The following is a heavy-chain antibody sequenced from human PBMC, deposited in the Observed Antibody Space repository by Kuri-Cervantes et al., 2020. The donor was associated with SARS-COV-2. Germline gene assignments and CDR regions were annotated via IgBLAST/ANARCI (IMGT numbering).Heavy chain of an antibody. CDR2: IYPGDSDT. CDR3: ARQKYQLLYNWFDP. J-gene: IGHJ5*02. D-gene: IGHD2-2*01. CDR1: GYSFTSYW. Sequence: GGSLRLSGKGSGYSFTSYWIGWVRQMPGKGLEWMGIIYPGDSDTRYSPTFQGQVTISADKSISTAYLQWSSLKASDTAMYYCARQKYQLLYNWFDPWGQGTLVTVSS. V-gene: IGHV5-51*01.